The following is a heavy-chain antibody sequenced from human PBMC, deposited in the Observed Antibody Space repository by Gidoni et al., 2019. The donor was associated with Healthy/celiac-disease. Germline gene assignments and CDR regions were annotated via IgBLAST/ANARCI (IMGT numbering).Heavy chain of an antibody. CDR2: INHSGST. J-gene: IGHJ5*02. Sequence: QVQLQQWGAGLLKPSETLSLTCAVYGGSFSGYYWSWIRQPPGKGLEWIGEINHSGSTNYNPSLKSRVTISVDTSKNQFSLKLSSVTAADTAVYYCARGRRPRVLYSSSRDWFDPWGQGTLVTVSS. V-gene: IGHV4-34*01. CDR1: GGSFSGYY. CDR3: ARGRRPRVLYSSSRDWFDP. D-gene: IGHD6-13*01.